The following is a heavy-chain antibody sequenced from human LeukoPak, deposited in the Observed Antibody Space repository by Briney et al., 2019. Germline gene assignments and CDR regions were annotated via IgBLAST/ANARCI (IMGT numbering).Heavy chain of an antibody. V-gene: IGHV1-8*01. CDR3: ARGLMGYYDFWSGPHD. Sequence: ASVTVSCTASGYTFTSYDINWVRQATGQGLEWMGWMNPNSGNTGYAQKFQGRVTMTRNTSIGTAYMELSSLRSEDTAVYYCARGLMGYYDFWSGPHDWGQGTLVTVSS. CDR2: MNPNSGNT. CDR1: GYTFTSYD. D-gene: IGHD3-3*01. J-gene: IGHJ4*02.